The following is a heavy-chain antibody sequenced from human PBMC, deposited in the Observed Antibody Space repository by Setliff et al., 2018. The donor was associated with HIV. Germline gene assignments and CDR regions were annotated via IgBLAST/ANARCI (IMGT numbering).Heavy chain of an antibody. CDR1: GDSISSGTYY. D-gene: IGHD2-2*01. J-gene: IGHJ3*02. V-gene: IGHV4-30-4*01. CDR2: IHYRGNT. Sequence: SETLSLTCTVSGDSISSGTYYWSWIRQHPGKGLEWIGYIHYRGNTYYNPSLNSRVTISVDTSKNQFSLKLSSVTAADTAVYYCARRNQPPDLAFDIWGQGTMVTVSS. CDR3: ARRNQPPDLAFDI.